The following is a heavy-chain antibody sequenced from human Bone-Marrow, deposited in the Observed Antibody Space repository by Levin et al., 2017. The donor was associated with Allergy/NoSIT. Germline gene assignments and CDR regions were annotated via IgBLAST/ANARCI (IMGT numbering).Heavy chain of an antibody. CDR3: ASRPYYYDSSGYYLGFDY. CDR2: IYHSGST. Sequence: SETLSLTCAVSGYSISSGYYWGWIRQPPGKGLEWIGSIYHSGSTYYNPSLKSRVTISVDTSKNQFSLKLSSVTAADTAVYYCASRPYYYDSSGYYLGFDYWGQGTLVTVSS. J-gene: IGHJ4*02. CDR1: GYSISSGYY. V-gene: IGHV4-38-2*01. D-gene: IGHD3-22*01.